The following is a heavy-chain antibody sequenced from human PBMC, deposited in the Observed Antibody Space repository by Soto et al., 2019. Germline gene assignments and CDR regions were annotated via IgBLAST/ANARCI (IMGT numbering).Heavy chain of an antibody. D-gene: IGHD6-25*01. J-gene: IGHJ4*02. CDR2: IYNGRST. V-gene: IGHV4-30-4*02. CDR1: GDCVRIVGFD. CDR3: ARAPGGLDTRRYFDN. Sequence: PSETLALTCTVSGDCVRIVGFDWTWLRRPPGKCSEWIDYIYNGRSTYYRPSLESLTDISLDATMNLYSLRLTSVAAADTAVYFCARAPGGLDTRRYFDNWGQGKLVTVSS.